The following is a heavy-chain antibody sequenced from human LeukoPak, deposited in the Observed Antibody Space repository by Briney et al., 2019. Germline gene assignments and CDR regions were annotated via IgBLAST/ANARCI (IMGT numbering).Heavy chain of an antibody. J-gene: IGHJ6*02. CDR3: ARCSGYSYGTNYYYYGMDV. CDR2: IYYSGST. Sequence: PSETLSLTCTVSGGSISSYYWSWIRQPPGKGLEWIGYIYYSGSTNYNPSLKSRVTISVDTSKNQFSLKLSSVTAADTAVYYCARCSGYSYGTNYYYYGMDVWGQGTTVTVSS. CDR1: GGSISSYY. V-gene: IGHV4-59*08. D-gene: IGHD5-18*01.